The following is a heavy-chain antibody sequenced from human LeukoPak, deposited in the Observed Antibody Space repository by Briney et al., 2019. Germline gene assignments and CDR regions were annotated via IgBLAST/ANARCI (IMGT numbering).Heavy chain of an antibody. J-gene: IGHJ3*02. CDR1: GFTFSSYW. CDR2: INSDGSST. CDR3: ARAAAFDI. Sequence: GGSLRLSCAASGFTFSSYWMHWVRQAPGKGLVWASRINSDGSSTSYADSVKGRFTISRDNAKNTLYLQMNSLRAEDTAVYYCARAAAFDIWGQGTMVTVSS. V-gene: IGHV3-74*01.